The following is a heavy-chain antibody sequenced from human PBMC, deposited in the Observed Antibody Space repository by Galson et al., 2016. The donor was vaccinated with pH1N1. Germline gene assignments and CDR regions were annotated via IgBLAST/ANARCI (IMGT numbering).Heavy chain of an antibody. J-gene: IGHJ6*02. CDR3: ATAGPLDRAILSSPYAMDV. CDR1: GCTFSNSA. V-gene: IGHV1-69*05. CDR2: ISPIFGSI. D-gene: IGHD2/OR15-2a*01. Sequence: SVKVSCTASGCTFSNSAISWVRQAPGQGLEWIGGISPIFGSIDYAQRFQGRFTVSTDIFTNTAYMQLSRLRSEDTAIYYCATAGPLDRAILSSPYAMDVWGQGTTVTVSS.